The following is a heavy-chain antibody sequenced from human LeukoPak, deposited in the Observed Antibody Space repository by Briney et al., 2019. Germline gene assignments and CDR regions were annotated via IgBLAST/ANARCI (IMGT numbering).Heavy chain of an antibody. Sequence: GGSLRLSCAVSGFTVSGDYMSWVRQAPGKGLEWVSVIYADFDNTDYADSVKGRFTISRDNSKNTLYLHMNSLRVEDTATYFCARALNRHIGAFEYWGQGALVTVSS. D-gene: IGHD4/OR15-4a*01. J-gene: IGHJ4*02. V-gene: IGHV3-53*01. CDR1: GFTVSGDY. CDR3: ARALNRHIGAFEY. CDR2: IYADFDNT.